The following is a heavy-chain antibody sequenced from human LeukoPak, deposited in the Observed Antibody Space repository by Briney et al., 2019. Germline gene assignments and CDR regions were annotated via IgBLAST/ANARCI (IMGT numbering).Heavy chain of an antibody. Sequence: ASVTVSCMASGYTFTSYGISWVRQAPEQGLEWMGWISAYNGNTNYAQKLQGRVTMTTDTSTSTAYMELRSLRSDDTAVYYCARDRVRYCTNGVCYTDHWGQGTLVSVSS. CDR3: ARDRVRYCTNGVCYTDH. V-gene: IGHV1-18*01. CDR2: ISAYNGNT. CDR1: GYTFTSYG. J-gene: IGHJ4*02. D-gene: IGHD2-8*01.